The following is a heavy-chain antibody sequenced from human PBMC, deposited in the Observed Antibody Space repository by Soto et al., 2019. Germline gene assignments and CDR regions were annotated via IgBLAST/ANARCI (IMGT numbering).Heavy chain of an antibody. CDR1: GYTFTTYG. Sequence: ASVKVSCKASGYTFTTYGISWVRQAPGEGLEWLGWINTHNGNTNYAQNLQGRVFMTADTSTNTAYMELRSLRSDDTAIYYCTREGSAPYYYHGMDAWGQGTTVTVSS. CDR2: INTHNGNT. D-gene: IGHD3-10*01. V-gene: IGHV1-18*01. CDR3: TREGSAPYYYHGMDA. J-gene: IGHJ6*02.